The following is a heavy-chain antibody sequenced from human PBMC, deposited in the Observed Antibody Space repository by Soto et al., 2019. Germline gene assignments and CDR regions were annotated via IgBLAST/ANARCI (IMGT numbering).Heavy chain of an antibody. J-gene: IGHJ4*02. CDR3: ASRYSGYDYTFDY. V-gene: IGHV4-31*03. D-gene: IGHD5-12*01. CDR1: GGSISSGGYF. Sequence: SETLSLTCTVSGGSISSGGYFWSWIRQQPGKGLEWIGYIYYSGSTYYNPSLKSRITISVDTSKNQFSLKLSSVTAADTAVYYGASRYSGYDYTFDYWGQGTLVTVSS. CDR2: IYYSGST.